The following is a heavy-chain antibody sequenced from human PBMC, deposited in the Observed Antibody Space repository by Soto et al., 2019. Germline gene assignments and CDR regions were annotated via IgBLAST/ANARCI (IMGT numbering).Heavy chain of an antibody. D-gene: IGHD5-18*01. CDR1: GFTFSDYY. CDR3: TTAVDTALVTLSLYYYYGMDV. V-gene: IGHV3-11*05. J-gene: IGHJ6*02. Sequence: PGGSLRLSCAASGFTFSDYYMSWIRQAPGKGLEGVSYISSSSSYTNYADSVKGRFTISRDNAKNSLYLQMNSLRAEDTAVYYCTTAVDTALVTLSLYYYYGMDVWGQGTTVNVSS. CDR2: ISSSSSYT.